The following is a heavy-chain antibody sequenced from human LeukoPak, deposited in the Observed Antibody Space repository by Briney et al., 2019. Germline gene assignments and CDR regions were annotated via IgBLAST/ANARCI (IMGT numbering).Heavy chain of an antibody. D-gene: IGHD4-17*01. CDR2: ISAYNGNT. J-gene: IGHJ4*02. Sequence: GASVKVSCKASGYTLTSYGISWVRQAPGQGLEWMGWISAYNGNTNYAQKLQGRVTMTTDTSTSTAYMELRSLRSDGTAVYYCARDSNRGLYGDYVHYFDYWGQGALVTVSS. CDR3: ARDSNRGLYGDYVHYFDY. CDR1: GYTLTSYG. V-gene: IGHV1-18*01.